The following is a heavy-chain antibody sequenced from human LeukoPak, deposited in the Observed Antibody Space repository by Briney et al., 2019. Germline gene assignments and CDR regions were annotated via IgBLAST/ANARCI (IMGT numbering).Heavy chain of an antibody. D-gene: IGHD3-10*01. CDR2: ISYDGSDK. CDR1: GFTFSTYD. V-gene: IGHV3-30*18. J-gene: IGHJ3*02. Sequence: GGSLRLSCAASGFTFSTYDMHWVRQAPGKGLEWVAIISYDGSDKYYTDSVKGRFTISRDNSKNTLYLQMNSLRAEDTAVYYCAKDFGEAAFDIWGQGTMVTVSS. CDR3: AKDFGEAAFDI.